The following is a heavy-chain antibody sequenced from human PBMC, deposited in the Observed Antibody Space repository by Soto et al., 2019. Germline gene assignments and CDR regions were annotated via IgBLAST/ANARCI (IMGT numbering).Heavy chain of an antibody. CDR2: IVPLFRTT. CDR1: GGTFSSYA. CDR3: ARGGYSSTWSNLLDRSGLDV. J-gene: IGHJ6*02. D-gene: IGHD6-13*01. V-gene: IGHV1-69*06. Sequence: QVQLVQAGAEAEKPWASVKVSCKTSGGTFSSYAISWVRQAPGQGLEWMGGIVPLFRTTNYAQKFQGRVTMTAETSTYTVYMELRGLRSGDTAVYYCARGGYSSTWSNLLDRSGLDVWGQGTTVTVSS.